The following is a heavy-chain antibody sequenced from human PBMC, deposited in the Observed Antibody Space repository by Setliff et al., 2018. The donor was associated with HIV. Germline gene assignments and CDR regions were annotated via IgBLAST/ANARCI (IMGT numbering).Heavy chain of an antibody. CDR3: ARDRRGYQYESSGYPGFDP. J-gene: IGHJ5*02. CDR2: INNGVSRT. D-gene: IGHD3-22*01. V-gene: IGHV3-74*01. CDR1: GLNFNNYW. Sequence: GGSLRLSCAGSGLNFNNYWMHWVRQAPGKGLVWVSRINNGVSRTSYADSVKGRFTISRENAKNTLCLQMSSLRADDTAVYYCARDRRGYQYESSGYPGFDPWGQGTLVTVSS.